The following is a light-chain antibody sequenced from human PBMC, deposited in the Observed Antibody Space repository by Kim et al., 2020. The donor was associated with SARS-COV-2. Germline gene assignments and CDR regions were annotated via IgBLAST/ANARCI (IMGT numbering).Light chain of an antibody. J-gene: IGLJ3*02. CDR2: RNE. V-gene: IGLV1-47*01. CDR1: SSNVGSNY. Sequence: GPVIHIPCPGTSSNVGSNYVHGCQQHPRAAPTHLIFRNEQRPSGVHARCSGGKTGTSASRAISGLRSEDEADYYCAAWDDSLSGPVFGGGTQLTVL. CDR3: AAWDDSLSGPV.